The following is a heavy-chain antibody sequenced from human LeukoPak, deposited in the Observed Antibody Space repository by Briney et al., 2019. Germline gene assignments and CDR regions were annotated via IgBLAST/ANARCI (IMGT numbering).Heavy chain of an antibody. Sequence: GGSLRLSCAASGFTFSSYGMHWVRQAPGKGLEWVAFIRYDGSNKYYADSVKGRFTISRDSSKNTLYLQMNSLRAEDTAVYYCAKDSFPGIAADTDYFDYWGQGTLVTVSS. CDR3: AKDSFPGIAADTDYFDY. D-gene: IGHD6-13*01. J-gene: IGHJ4*02. CDR2: IRYDGSNK. V-gene: IGHV3-30*02. CDR1: GFTFSSYG.